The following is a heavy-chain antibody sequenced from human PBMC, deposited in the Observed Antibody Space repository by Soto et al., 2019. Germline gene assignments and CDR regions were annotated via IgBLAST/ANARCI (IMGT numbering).Heavy chain of an antibody. V-gene: IGHV5-10-1*01. CDR3: AIRGVVVPAAIYYYGMDV. J-gene: IGHJ6*02. D-gene: IGHD2-2*01. Sequence: PGESLKVSCKGSGYSFTSYWISWVRQMPGKGLEWMGRIDPSDSYTNYSPSFQGHVTISADKSISTAYLQWSSLKASDTAMYYCAIRGVVVPAAIYYYGMDVWGQGTTATVSS. CDR2: IDPSDSYT. CDR1: GYSFTSYW.